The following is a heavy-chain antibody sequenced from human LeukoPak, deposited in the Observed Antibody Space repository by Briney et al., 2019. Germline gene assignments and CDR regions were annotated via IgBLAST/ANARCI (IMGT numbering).Heavy chain of an antibody. D-gene: IGHD1-26*01. V-gene: IGHV1-2*02. CDR2: INPNSGDT. J-gene: IGHJ6*03. Sequence: ASVKVSCKASGYIFTGCYMHWVRQAPGQGLEWMGWINPNSGDTNYAQKFQGRVTITRNTSISTVYMELSSLRSEDTAVYYCARGVGATISYYHYYIDVWGKGTTVTVSS. CDR3: ARGVGATISYYHYYIDV. CDR1: GYIFTGCY.